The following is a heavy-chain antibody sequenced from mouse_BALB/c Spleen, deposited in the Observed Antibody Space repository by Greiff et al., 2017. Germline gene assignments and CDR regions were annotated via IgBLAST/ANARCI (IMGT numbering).Heavy chain of an antibody. CDR1: GFTFSSYA. Sequence: EVKVVESGGGLVKPGGSLKLSCAASGFTFSSYAMSWVRQSPEKRLEWVAEISSGGSYTYYPDTVTGRFTISRDNAKNTLYLEMSSLRSEDTAMYYCARGVFAYWGQGTLVTVSA. J-gene: IGHJ3*01. CDR3: ARGVFAY. V-gene: IGHV5-9-4*01. CDR2: ISSGGSYT.